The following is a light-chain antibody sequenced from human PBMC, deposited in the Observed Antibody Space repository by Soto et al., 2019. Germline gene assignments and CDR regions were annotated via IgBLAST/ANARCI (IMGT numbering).Light chain of an antibody. Sequence: EIVLTQSPGTLSLSPGERATLSCRASQSVSSSYLAWYQQKPGQAPRLLIYGASSRATGIPDRFSGIGSGTDFTLTISRLECEDFAVYYCQQYGSSRTFGQGTKVEIK. CDR2: GAS. V-gene: IGKV3-20*01. CDR3: QQYGSSRT. J-gene: IGKJ1*01. CDR1: QSVSSSY.